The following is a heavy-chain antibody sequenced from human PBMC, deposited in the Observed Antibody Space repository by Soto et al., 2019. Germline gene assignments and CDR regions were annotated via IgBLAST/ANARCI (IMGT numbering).Heavy chain of an antibody. Sequence: PGGSLRLSCAASGFTLTSYAMSWVRQAPGKGLEWVARIVASGGRPYYADSLKGRFTISRDVPKQTLFLQLNSLRADDTAVYYCTKRWGGANYDSGMDVWGQGTTVTVSS. CDR3: TKRWGGANYDSGMDV. J-gene: IGHJ6*02. D-gene: IGHD7-27*01. CDR2: IVASGGRP. V-gene: IGHV3-23*01. CDR1: GFTLTSYA.